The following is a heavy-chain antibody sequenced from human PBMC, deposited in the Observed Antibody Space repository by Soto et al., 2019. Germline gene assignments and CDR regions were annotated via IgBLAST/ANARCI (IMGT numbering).Heavy chain of an antibody. CDR1: GFTFDDYT. D-gene: IGHD3-3*01. Sequence: GGSLRLSCAASGFTFDDYTMHWVRQAPGKGLEWVSLISWDGGSTYYADSVKGRFTISRDNSKNSLYLQMNSLRTEDTALYYCAKDIREWYGVPYGMDVWGQGTTVTVSS. J-gene: IGHJ6*02. CDR3: AKDIREWYGVPYGMDV. V-gene: IGHV3-43*01. CDR2: ISWDGGST.